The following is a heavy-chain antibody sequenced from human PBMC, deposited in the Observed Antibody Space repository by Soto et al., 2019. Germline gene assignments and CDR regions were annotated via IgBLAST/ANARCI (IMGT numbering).Heavy chain of an antibody. CDR3: ASYGYSPGDDAFDL. CDR2: ISFSSSYI. D-gene: IGHD5-18*01. J-gene: IGHJ3*01. V-gene: IGHV3-21*01. Sequence: GGSLRLSCAASGFTFSSYTMNWVRQAPGKGLEWVSSISFSSSYIYYADSVKGRSTISRDNVKNSLYLQMNSLRVEDTAVYYCASYGYSPGDDAFDLWGQGTMVTVSS. CDR1: GFTFSSYT.